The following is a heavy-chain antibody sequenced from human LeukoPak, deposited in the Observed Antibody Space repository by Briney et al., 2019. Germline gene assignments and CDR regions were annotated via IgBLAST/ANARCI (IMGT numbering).Heavy chain of an antibody. Sequence: GGSLRLSCAAAGFTFTSYAMSWVRQAAGKGLEWVTSISGSGGGTFYADSVKGRFTISRDNSKNTLYLQMNSLRVEDTAVYYCAKAPRFGDHATEYYYYYMHVWGKGTTVTVSS. CDR2: ISGSGGGT. D-gene: IGHD3-16*01. CDR3: AKAPRFGDHATEYYYYYMHV. V-gene: IGHV3-23*01. CDR1: GFTFTSYA. J-gene: IGHJ6*03.